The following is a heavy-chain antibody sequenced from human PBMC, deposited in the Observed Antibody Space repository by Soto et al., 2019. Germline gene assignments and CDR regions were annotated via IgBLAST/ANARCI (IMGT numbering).Heavy chain of an antibody. CDR2: ISYSGST. CDR1: GGSISSSSYY. CDR3: ARRGAVSGRSYWYFDL. J-gene: IGHJ2*01. V-gene: IGHV4-39*01. D-gene: IGHD6-19*01. Sequence: PSETLSLTCTVSGGSISSSSYYWGWIRQPPGKGLEWIASISYSGSTYYNQSLKSRVTISVDTSKNQFSLKLSSVTAADTAVYYCARRGAVSGRSYWYFDLWGCGTLVTVS.